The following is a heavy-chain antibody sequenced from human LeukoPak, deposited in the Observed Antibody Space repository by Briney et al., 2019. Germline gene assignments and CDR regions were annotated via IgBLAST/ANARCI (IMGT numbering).Heavy chain of an antibody. V-gene: IGHV4-38-2*01. CDR2: IYHSGST. CDR3: ARQHDFWSGYASGFDP. Sequence: SETLSLTCAVSGYSISSGYYWGWIRQPPGKGLEWIGSIYHSGSTYYSPSLKSRVTISVDTSKNQFSLKLSSVTAADTAVYYCARQHDFWSGYASGFDPWGQGTLVTVSS. D-gene: IGHD3-3*01. J-gene: IGHJ5*02. CDR1: GYSISSGYY.